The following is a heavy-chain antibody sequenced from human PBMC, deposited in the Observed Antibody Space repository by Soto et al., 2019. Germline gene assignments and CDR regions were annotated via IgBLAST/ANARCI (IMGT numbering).Heavy chain of an antibody. D-gene: IGHD3-16*01. CDR2: INAGNGNT. V-gene: IGHV1-3*01. CDR1: GYTFTSYA. CDR3: ARDFPMITFGGVTRNYYYYYYMDV. J-gene: IGHJ6*03. Sequence: ASVKVSCKASGYTFTSYAMHWVRQAPGQRLEWMGWINAGNGNTKYSQKFQCRVTITRDTSASTAYMELISLRSEDTAVYYCARDFPMITFGGVTRNYYYYYYMDVWGKGTTVTVSS.